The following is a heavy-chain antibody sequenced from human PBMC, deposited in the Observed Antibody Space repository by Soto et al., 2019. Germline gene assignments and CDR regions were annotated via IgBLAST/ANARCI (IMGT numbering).Heavy chain of an antibody. CDR2: ISGSGGSR. CDR3: ANGRYDNGHLDY. V-gene: IGHV3-23*01. Sequence: SLRLSCVASGFTFSNYAMSWVRQTPGKGLEWVSTISGSGGSRYYADSVKFRFTTSRDNSKNTLYLQLNSLRAEETAAYYCANGRYDNGHLDYWGQGILVSAPQ. D-gene: IGHD3-22*01. J-gene: IGHJ4*02. CDR1: GFTFSNYA.